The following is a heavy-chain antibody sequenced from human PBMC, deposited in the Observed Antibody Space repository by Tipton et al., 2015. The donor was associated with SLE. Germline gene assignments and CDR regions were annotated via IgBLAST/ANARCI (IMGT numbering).Heavy chain of an antibody. Sequence: LRLSCGVSGGSLSGFHWTWIRQAPLKGLEWIGEIDQSGRTNCNPSLSSRVTISIDTPKNQFYLKLTSVTAADTAVYFCARKSFSDLYAAWGQGTPVTVSS. CDR3: ARKSFSDLYAA. J-gene: IGHJ5*02. V-gene: IGHV4-34*01. CDR2: IDQSGRT. CDR1: GGSLSGFH. D-gene: IGHD2/OR15-2a*01.